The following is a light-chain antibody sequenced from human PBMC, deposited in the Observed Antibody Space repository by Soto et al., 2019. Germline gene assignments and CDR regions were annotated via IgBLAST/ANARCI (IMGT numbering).Light chain of an antibody. J-gene: IGKJ4*01. CDR2: SAF. CDR1: HDIGNH. Sequence: DIQMTQSPSSLSISVGDRVTITCRSSHDIGNHLNWYQQKQGKAPHLLLYSAFTLQGWVPSRFSGSGSGTAFTLTITSLQPEDSATYFCEQSYSVPLTFGGGTKVEV. CDR3: EQSYSVPLT. V-gene: IGKV1-39*01.